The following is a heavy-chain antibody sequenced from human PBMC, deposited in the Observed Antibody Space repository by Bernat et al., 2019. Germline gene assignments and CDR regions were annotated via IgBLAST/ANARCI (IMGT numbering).Heavy chain of an antibody. CDR1: GGSISGHY. D-gene: IGHD2/OR15-2a*01. CDR3: ARDNSVHNSAATGIIFFDY. Sequence: QVQLSESGPGLVKPSETLSLTCTVSGGSISGHYWSWIRQPPGQGLEWIGYVDSSGSTNYNPSLKSRVTISVDTSKSQFSLGLSSVTAADTAVYYCARDNSVHNSAATGIIFFDYWGQGTLVTVSP. J-gene: IGHJ4*02. V-gene: IGHV4-59*11. CDR2: VDSSGST.